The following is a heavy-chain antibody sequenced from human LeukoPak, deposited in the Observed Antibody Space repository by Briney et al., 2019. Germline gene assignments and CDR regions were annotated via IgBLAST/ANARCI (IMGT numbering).Heavy chain of an antibody. V-gene: IGHV4-34*01. CDR2: INHSGST. D-gene: IGHD2-2*02. CDR1: GGSFSGYY. Sequence: SETLSLTCAVYGGSFSGYYWSWIRQPPGKGLEWIEEINHSGSTNYNPSLKSRVTISVDTSKNQFSLKLSSVTAADTAVYYCARAPGPRYCSSTSCYRGYYFDYWGQGTLVTVSS. J-gene: IGHJ4*02. CDR3: ARAPGPRYCSSTSCYRGYYFDY.